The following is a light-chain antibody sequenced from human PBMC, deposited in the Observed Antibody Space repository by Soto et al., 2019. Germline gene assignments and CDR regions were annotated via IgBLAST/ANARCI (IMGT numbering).Light chain of an antibody. CDR3: SSYAGSTRYV. Sequence: QSVLTQPPSASGSPGRSVTISCTGSSSDVGGYNYVSWYQQHPGKAPKLMIYEVSKRPSGVPDRFSGSKSGNTASLTVSGLQAEDEADYYCSSYAGSTRYVFGNGTKVTVL. CDR2: EVS. V-gene: IGLV2-8*01. CDR1: SSDVGGYNY. J-gene: IGLJ1*01.